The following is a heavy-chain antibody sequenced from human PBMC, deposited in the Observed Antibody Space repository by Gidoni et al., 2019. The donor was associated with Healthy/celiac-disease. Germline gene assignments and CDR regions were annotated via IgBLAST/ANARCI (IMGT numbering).Heavy chain of an antibody. V-gene: IGHV1-46*03. Sequence: KFQGRVTMTRDTSTSTVYMELSSLRSEDTAVYYCARSGGNYGWFDPWGQGTLVTVSS. D-gene: IGHD1-7*01. CDR3: ARSGGNYGWFDP. J-gene: IGHJ5*02.